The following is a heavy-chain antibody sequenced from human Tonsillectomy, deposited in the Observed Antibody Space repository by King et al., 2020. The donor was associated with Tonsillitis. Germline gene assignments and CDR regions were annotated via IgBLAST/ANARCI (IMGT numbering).Heavy chain of an antibody. CDR2: INPNSCGA. Sequence: QLVQSGAEVKKPGASVKVSCNASGYTFTGYYMHWVRQAPGQGLEWMGWINPNSCGAKYAQKFQGRVTMTRDTSISTAYMELSRLRFDDTAVYYFARGGEMATMRYYYGLDVWGQGTTVTVSS. J-gene: IGHJ6*02. D-gene: IGHD5-12*01. CDR1: GYTFTGYY. V-gene: IGHV1-2*02. CDR3: ARGGEMATMRYYYGLDV.